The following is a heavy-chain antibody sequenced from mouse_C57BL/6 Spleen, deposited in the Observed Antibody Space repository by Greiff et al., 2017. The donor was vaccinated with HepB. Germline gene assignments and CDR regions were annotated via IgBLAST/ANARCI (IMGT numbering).Heavy chain of an antibody. CDR2: INPSTGGT. CDR3: ARDYGSSLSWFAY. CDR1: GYSFTGYY. D-gene: IGHD1-1*01. Sequence: EVQRVESGPELVKPGASVKISCKASGYSFTGYYMNWVKQSPEKSLEWIGEINPSTGGTTYNQKFKAKATLTVDKSSSTAYMQLKSLTSEDSAVYYCARDYGSSLSWFAYWGQGTLVTVSA. J-gene: IGHJ3*01. V-gene: IGHV1-42*01.